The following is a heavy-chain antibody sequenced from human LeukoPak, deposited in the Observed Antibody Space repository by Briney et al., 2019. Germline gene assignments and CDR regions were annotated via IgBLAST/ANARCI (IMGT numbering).Heavy chain of an antibody. CDR3: ARGTPHTYYDILTGYIWFDP. D-gene: IGHD3-9*01. CDR2: IYYSGST. Sequence: SETLSLTCTVSGGSISSSSYYWGWIRQPPGKGLEWIGSIYYSGSTYYNPSLKSRVTISVDTSKNQLSLKLSSVTAADTAVYYCARGTPHTYYDILTGYIWFDPWGQGTLVTVSS. V-gene: IGHV4-39*07. J-gene: IGHJ5*02. CDR1: GGSISSSSYY.